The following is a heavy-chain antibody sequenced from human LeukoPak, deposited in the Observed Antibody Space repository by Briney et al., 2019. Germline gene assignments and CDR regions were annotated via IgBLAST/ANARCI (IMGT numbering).Heavy chain of an antibody. Sequence: GRSLRLSCAASGFTFSSYAMPWVRQAPGKGLEWVAVISYDGSNKYYADSVKGRFTISRDNSKNTLYLQMNSLRAEDTAVYYCARARSNPWSYLYYWGQGTLVTVSS. J-gene: IGHJ4*02. CDR3: ARARSNPWSYLYY. V-gene: IGHV3-30-3*01. CDR1: GFTFSSYA. CDR2: ISYDGSNK. D-gene: IGHD4-11*01.